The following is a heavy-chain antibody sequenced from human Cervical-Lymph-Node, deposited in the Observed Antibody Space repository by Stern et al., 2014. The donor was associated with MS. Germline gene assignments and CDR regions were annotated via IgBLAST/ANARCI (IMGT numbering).Heavy chain of an antibody. D-gene: IGHD2-2*01. V-gene: IGHV3-33*01. CDR1: GFTFSRYG. Sequence: QVQLVESGGGVVQPGRSLRLSCAASGFTFSRYGMHWVRQAPGKGLEWVAVIFYDGSNPYYADSVTGRFTISRDHYQSTLELPINRLRAEDTAGYSCARDWVAEVAAASGMDVWGQGTTVIVSS. CDR2: IFYDGSNP. CDR3: ARDWVAEVAAASGMDV. J-gene: IGHJ6*02.